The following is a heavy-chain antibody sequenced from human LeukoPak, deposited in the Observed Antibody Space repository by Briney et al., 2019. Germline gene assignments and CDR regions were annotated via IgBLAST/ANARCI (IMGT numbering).Heavy chain of an antibody. CDR1: GFTFSSYA. D-gene: IGHD6-13*01. Sequence: PGGSLRLSCAASGFTFSSYAMSWVRQAPGKGLEWVSAISGSGGSTYYADSVKGRFTISRDNSKNTLYLQMNSLRAEDTAVYYCAKMTGIAAAGRGQNDYWGQGTLVTVSS. CDR3: AKMTGIAAAGRGQNDY. V-gene: IGHV3-23*01. J-gene: IGHJ4*02. CDR2: ISGSGGST.